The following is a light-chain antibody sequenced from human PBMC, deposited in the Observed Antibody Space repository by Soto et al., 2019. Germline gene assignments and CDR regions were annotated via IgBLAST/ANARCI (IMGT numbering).Light chain of an antibody. CDR2: AAS. Sequence: DIHMTQSPSSLSASVGGRVTITCRASQGISHYLAWYQQKPGKVPKLLIYAASTLRSGVPSRFSGSGSGTDFTLTISSLQPEDVATYYCQKYNSAPLTLGGGTKVEIK. J-gene: IGKJ4*02. CDR3: QKYNSAPLT. CDR1: QGISHY. V-gene: IGKV1-27*01.